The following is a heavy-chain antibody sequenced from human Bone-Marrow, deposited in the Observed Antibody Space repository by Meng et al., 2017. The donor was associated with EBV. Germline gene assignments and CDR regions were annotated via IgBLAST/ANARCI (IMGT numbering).Heavy chain of an antibody. CDR2: INPNSGDT. Sequence: VGLGHSGAEVKNSGYSGRVSCRCSGDTLPNYGISWVRQAPGQGLEWMGRINPNSGDTNYAQKFQGRVTMTRDTSISTAYMELSRLRSDDTAVYYCARAKAAAAGTLIDYWGQGTLVTVSS. V-gene: IGHV1-2*06. D-gene: IGHD6-13*01. CDR3: ARAKAAAAGTLIDY. J-gene: IGHJ4*02. CDR1: GDTLPNYG.